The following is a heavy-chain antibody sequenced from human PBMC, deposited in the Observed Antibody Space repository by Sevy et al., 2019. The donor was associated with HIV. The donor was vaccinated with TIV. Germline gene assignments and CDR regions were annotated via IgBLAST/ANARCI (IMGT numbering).Heavy chain of an antibody. J-gene: IGHJ5*02. CDR2: IWYDGSYK. D-gene: IGHD3-3*01. Sequence: GGSLRLSCTASGFTFSSSTMHWVRQAPGKGLEWVAVIWYDGSYKYYADSVKGRFTISRDNTKSTLYLQMNSLRAEDTALYYGAKTFAIFGVLMSPDFDPWGQGTLVTVSS. CDR1: GFTFSSST. V-gene: IGHV3-33*06. CDR3: AKTFAIFGVLMSPDFDP.